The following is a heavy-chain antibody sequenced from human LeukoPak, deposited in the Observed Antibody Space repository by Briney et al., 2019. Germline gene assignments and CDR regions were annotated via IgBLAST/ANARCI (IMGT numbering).Heavy chain of an antibody. J-gene: IGHJ4*02. D-gene: IGHD6-13*01. CDR3: ARDSSQGAKEYYFDY. CDR1: GYTFTSYY. V-gene: IGHV1-46*01. CDR2: INPSGGST. Sequence: GASVKVSCKASGYTFTSYYMHWVRQAPGQGLEWMGIINPSGGSTSYAQKFQGRVTMTRDMSTSTVYMELSGLRSEDTAVYSCARDSSQGAKEYYFDYWGQGTLVTVSS.